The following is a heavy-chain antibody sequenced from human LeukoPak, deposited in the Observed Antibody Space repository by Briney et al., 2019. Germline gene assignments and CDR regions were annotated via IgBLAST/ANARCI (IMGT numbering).Heavy chain of an antibody. V-gene: IGHV4-4*07. CDR2: IYTSGST. CDR1: GGSISSYY. J-gene: IGHJ4*02. D-gene: IGHD1-26*01. CDR3: SRESGAFCPFGY. Sequence: SETLSLTCTVSGGSISSYYWSWIRQPAGKGLEWIGRIYTSGSTNYNPSLKSRVTMSVDESRNQLSLDLTSVTAADTAIYYCSRESGAFCPFGYWGQGTLVIVPP.